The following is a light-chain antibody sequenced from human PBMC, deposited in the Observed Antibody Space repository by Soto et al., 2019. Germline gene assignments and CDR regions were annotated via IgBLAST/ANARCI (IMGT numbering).Light chain of an antibody. J-gene: IGKJ3*01. CDR3: QRYHSALLT. V-gene: IGKV1-27*01. CDR1: QDIRNY. Sequence: DIQMTQSPSSLSASVGDRVTMTCRASQDIRNYVAWYQQKPGEVPKLLIYAASTLQSGVPAQFSGGGFGTDFTLTISSLRPEDVATYYCQRYHSALLTFGPGTKVDLK. CDR2: AAS.